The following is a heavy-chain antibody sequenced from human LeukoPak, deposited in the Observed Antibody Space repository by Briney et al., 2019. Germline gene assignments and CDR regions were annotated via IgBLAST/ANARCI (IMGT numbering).Heavy chain of an antibody. Sequence: AGGSLRLSCAASGFTSSRHGMHWVRQAPGKGLEWVAIISNDGSRKYYAHSVEGRFTISRDNSKNTLYLQMDSLRAEDTAAYYCARDRAWNYFDYWGQGTLVTVSS. J-gene: IGHJ4*02. CDR2: ISNDGSRK. CDR1: GFTSSRHG. V-gene: IGHV3-30*03. CDR3: ARDRAWNYFDY. D-gene: IGHD3-3*01.